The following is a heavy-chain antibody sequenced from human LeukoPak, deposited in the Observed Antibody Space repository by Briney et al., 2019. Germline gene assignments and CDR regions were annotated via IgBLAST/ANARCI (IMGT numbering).Heavy chain of an antibody. CDR1: GFTFSSYS. J-gene: IGHJ4*02. D-gene: IGHD2-2*01. CDR2: ISSSSSYI. V-gene: IGHV3-21*01. CDR3: AREGLGYCSSTSCYADVIDY. Sequence: PGGSLRLSCAASGFTFSSYSMNWVRQAPGKGLKWVSSISSSSSYIYYADSVKGRFTISRDNAKNSLYLQMNSLRAEDTAVYYCAREGLGYCSSTSCYADVIDYWGQGTLVTVSS.